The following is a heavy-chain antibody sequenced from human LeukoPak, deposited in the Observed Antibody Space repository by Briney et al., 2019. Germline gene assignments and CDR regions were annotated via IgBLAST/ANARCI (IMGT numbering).Heavy chain of an antibody. J-gene: IGHJ4*02. CDR2: IYYSGTT. Sequence: SETLSFTCSISGDSINSRNYYWGWIRQPPGRGLEWIGSIYYSGTTYPNPPLKSRVTISIDTSKNQFSLKLRSVNAADTAVYYCARVNGRNYYFDYWGQGTLVTVSS. CDR3: ARVNGRNYYFDY. V-gene: IGHV4-39*07. CDR1: GDSINSRNYY. D-gene: IGHD4-23*01.